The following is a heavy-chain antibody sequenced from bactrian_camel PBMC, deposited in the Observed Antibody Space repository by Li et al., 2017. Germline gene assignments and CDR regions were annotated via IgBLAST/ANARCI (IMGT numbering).Heavy chain of an antibody. CDR3: AKESGPSRTISTGTV. Sequence: HVQLVESGGGSVQTGGSLKLSCAASEDSVSRYCMAWFRQAPGKERAWIAHIDRTGRSSITDAVGGRVAISKDNANNAVYLQLNSLKTEDTAMYYCAKESGPSRTISTGTVRGQGTQVTVS. V-gene: IGHV3S1*01. CDR2: IDRTGRS. J-gene: IGHJ4*01. D-gene: IGHD7*01. CDR1: EDSVSRYC.